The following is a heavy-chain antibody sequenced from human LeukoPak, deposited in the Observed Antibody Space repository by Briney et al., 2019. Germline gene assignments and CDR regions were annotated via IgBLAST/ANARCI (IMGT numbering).Heavy chain of an antibody. CDR2: IYTTGST. J-gene: IGHJ6*03. CDR3: ARHGYYYYMDV. CDR1: GGSIYSYY. Sequence: SETLSLTCTVSGGSIYSYYWSWFRQPPGKGLEWIGYIYTTGSTNYDPSLMSRVTISIDTFKSQFSLKLSSVTAADTAVYYCARHGYYYYMDVWGKGTTVTVSS. V-gene: IGHV4-4*09.